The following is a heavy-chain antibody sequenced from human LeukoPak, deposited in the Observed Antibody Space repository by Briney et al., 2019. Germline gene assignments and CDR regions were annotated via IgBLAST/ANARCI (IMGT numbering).Heavy chain of an antibody. Sequence: GGSLRLSCAASGFTFSSYWMSWVRQAPGKGLEWVANIKPDGSEKYYVDSVKGRFTNSRDNAKNSLYLQINSLRAEGTAVYYCARGQSGLSVWGQGTLVTVSS. CDR1: GFTFSSYW. V-gene: IGHV3-7*01. CDR3: ARGQSGLSV. D-gene: IGHD5-12*01. CDR2: IKPDGSEK. J-gene: IGHJ4*02.